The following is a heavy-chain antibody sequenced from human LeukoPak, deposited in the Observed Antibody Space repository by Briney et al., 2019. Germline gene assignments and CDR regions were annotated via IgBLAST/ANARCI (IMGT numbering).Heavy chain of an antibody. J-gene: IGHJ4*02. CDR3: ARTYYDILTGYYSGGGPFDY. V-gene: IGHV4-61*02. Sequence: PSETLSLTCTVSGYSISSGYQWGWIRPPAGKGLEWIGLIYTSGRTNYNPSLKSRVTISVDTSKNQFSLKLSSVTAADTAVYYCARTYYDILTGYYSGGGPFDYWGQGTLVTVSS. CDR2: IYTSGRT. CDR1: GYSISSGYQ. D-gene: IGHD3-9*01.